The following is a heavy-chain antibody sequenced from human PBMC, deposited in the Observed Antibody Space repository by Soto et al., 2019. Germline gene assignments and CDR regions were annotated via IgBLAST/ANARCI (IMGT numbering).Heavy chain of an antibody. V-gene: IGHV3-21*01. J-gene: IGHJ4*02. CDR2: ISSSSSYI. Sequence: GGSLRLSCAASAFTFSSYSINWVRQPPGKGLEWVSSISSSSSYIYYADSVKGRFTISRDNAKNSLYLQMNSLRAEDTAVYYCARSYGNRGGYDLVYWGQGTLVTVSS. D-gene: IGHD5-12*01. CDR1: AFTFSSYS. CDR3: ARSYGNRGGYDLVY.